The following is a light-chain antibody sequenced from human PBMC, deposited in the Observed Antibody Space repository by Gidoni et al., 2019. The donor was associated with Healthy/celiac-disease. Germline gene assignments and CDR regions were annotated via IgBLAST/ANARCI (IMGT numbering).Light chain of an antibody. V-gene: IGKV2-28*01. J-gene: IGKJ1*01. CDR3: MQALQTQWT. Sequence: DIVMTQSPLSLPVTPGEPASISCRSSQSLLHSNGYNYLDWYLQKPGQSPQLLIYLGSNRASGVPDRFSGSGSGTDFTLKISRVEAEDVGVYDCMQALQTQWTFGQGTKVEIK. CDR1: QSLLHSNGYNY. CDR2: LGS.